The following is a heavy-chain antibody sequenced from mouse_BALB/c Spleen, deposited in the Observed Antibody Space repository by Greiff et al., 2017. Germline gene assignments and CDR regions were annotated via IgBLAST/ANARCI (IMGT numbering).Heavy chain of an antibody. Sequence: EVQLQQSGAELVKPGASVKLSCTASGFNFKDTYMHWVKQRPEQGLEWIGRIDPANGNTKYDPKFQGKATITADTSSNTAYLQLSSLTSEDTAVYYSARGRGYRYGYFDVWGAGTTVTVSS. J-gene: IGHJ1*01. CDR3: ARGRGYRYGYFDV. D-gene: IGHD2-12*01. CDR2: IDPANGNT. V-gene: IGHV14-3*02. CDR1: GFNFKDTY.